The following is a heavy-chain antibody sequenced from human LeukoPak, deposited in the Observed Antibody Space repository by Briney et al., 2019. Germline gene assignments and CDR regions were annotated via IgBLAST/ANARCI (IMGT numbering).Heavy chain of an antibody. CDR3: ARDCSGGSCYGAFDI. D-gene: IGHD2-15*01. CDR2: IYDSGST. CDR1: GDSISSSSYY. V-gene: IGHV4-30-4*08. J-gene: IGHJ3*02. Sequence: SETLSLTCIVSGDSISSSSYYWGWIRQPPGKGLEWIGYIYDSGSTYYNPSLKSRITISVDTSENRFSLKLSSVTATDTAVYYCARDCSGGSCYGAFDIWGQGTMVTVSS.